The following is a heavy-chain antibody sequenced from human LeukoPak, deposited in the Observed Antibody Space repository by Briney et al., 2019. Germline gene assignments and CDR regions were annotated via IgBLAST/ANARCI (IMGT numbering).Heavy chain of an antibody. CDR2: ISDSGGNT. D-gene: IGHD5-12*01. V-gene: IGHV3-23*01. CDR1: GFTFNTYA. CDR3: ARHRRSWLIDY. Sequence: GGSLRLSCAASGFTFNTYAMSWVRQAPWERLQWVSGISDSGGNTYYADSVRGRFTISRDNSKNTLYLQMNSLRAEDTAVYYCARHRRSWLIDYWGEGTLVTVSS. J-gene: IGHJ4*02.